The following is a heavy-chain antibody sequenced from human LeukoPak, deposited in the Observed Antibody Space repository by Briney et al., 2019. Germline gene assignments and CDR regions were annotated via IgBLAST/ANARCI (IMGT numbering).Heavy chain of an antibody. CDR2: IYTSGST. Sequence: SETLSLTCTVSGGSISSYCWSWIRQPPGKGLEWIGYIYTSGSTNYNPSLKSRVTISVDTSKNQFSLKLSSVSAADTAVYYCARHGGPTPHSSGYYNWFDPWGQGALVTVSS. V-gene: IGHV4-4*09. J-gene: IGHJ5*02. D-gene: IGHD3-22*01. CDR1: GGSISSYC. CDR3: ARHGGPTPHSSGYYNWFDP.